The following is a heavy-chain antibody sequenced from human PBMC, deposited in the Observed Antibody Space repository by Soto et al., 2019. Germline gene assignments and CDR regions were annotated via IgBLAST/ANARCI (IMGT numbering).Heavy chain of an antibody. CDR1: GGSFSSYA. CDR2: IIPIFGTA. V-gene: IGHV1-69*13. Sequence: SVKFSCKASGGSFSSYAISFVRQTPGQGLEWMGGIIPIFGTANYAQKFQGRVTITADESTSTAYMELSSLRSEDTAVYYCASGLGGSCVDYWGEGTLVNVSS. D-gene: IGHD2-15*01. J-gene: IGHJ4*02. CDR3: ASGLGGSCVDY.